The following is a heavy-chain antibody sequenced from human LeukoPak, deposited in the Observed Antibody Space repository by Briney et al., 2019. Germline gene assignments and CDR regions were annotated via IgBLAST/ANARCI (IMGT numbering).Heavy chain of an antibody. CDR1: GGSISSYY. D-gene: IGHD5-18*01. J-gene: IGHJ6*03. CDR2: IYYSGST. CDR3: ARGWIQLWAPYYYYMDV. Sequence: SETLSPXCTVSGGSISSYYWSWIRQPPGKGLEWIGYIYYSGSTNYNPSLKSRVTISVDTSKNQFSLKLSSVTAADTAVYYCARGWIQLWAPYYYYMDVWGKGTTVTVSS. V-gene: IGHV4-59*01.